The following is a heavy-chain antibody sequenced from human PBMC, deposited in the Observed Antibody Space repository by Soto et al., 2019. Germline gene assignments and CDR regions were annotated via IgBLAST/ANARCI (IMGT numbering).Heavy chain of an antibody. V-gene: IGHV4-39*01. D-gene: IGHD3-22*01. CDR3: ARGGAYYYDSSGYYYPINYFDY. Sequence: QLQLQESGPGLVKPSETLSLTCTVSGGSISSSSYYWGWIRQPPGKGREGIGSIDYSGSTYYNPSLKSRFTISVDTSTNQFSLKLSSVTAADTAVYYCARGGAYYYDSSGYYYPINYFDYWGQGTLVTVSS. CDR2: IDYSGST. J-gene: IGHJ4*02. CDR1: GGSISSSSYY.